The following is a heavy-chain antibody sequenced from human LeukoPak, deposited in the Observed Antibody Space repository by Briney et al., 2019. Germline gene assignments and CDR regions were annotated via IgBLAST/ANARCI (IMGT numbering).Heavy chain of an antibody. CDR1: GGSISSGDYY. CDR2: IYYSGST. V-gene: IGHV4-30-4*01. J-gene: IGHJ4*02. CDR3: ASARNRYLLWFGDSFDY. D-gene: IGHD3-10*01. Sequence: SETLSLTCTVSGGSISSGDYYWSWIRQPPGTGLEWIGYIYYSGSTYYNPSLKSRVTISVDTSKNQFSLKLSSVTAADTAVYYCASARNRYLLWFGDSFDYWGQGTLVTVSS.